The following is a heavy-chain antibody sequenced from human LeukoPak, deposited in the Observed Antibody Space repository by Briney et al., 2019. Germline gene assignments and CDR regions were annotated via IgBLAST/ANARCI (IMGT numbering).Heavy chain of an antibody. CDR1: GFTFSSYS. CDR3: AKVPYSDYGSGRPPFMDA. CDR2: ISGGGGSA. Sequence: GGSLRLSCAASGFTFSSYSMSWVRQAPGKGLEWVSVISGGGGSAFYADSVKGRFTISRDNSKSTLYLQMNSLRAEDTAVYYCAKVPYSDYGSGRPPFMDAWGQGTTVAISS. J-gene: IGHJ6*02. D-gene: IGHD3-10*01. V-gene: IGHV3-23*01.